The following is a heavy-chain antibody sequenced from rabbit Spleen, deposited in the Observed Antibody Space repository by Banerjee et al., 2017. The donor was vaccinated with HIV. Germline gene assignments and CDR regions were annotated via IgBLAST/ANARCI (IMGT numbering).Heavy chain of an antibody. CDR1: GFSFASGYD. V-gene: IGHV1S40*01. CDR3: ARDTGSSFSSYGMDL. J-gene: IGHJ6*01. D-gene: IGHD8-1*01. Sequence: QSLEESGGDLVKPGASLTLTCTASGFSFASGYDMCWVRQAPGKGLEWIACISAGSSTGTYYANWAKGRFTISKTSSTTVTLQMTSLTVADTATYFCARDTGSSFSSYGMDLWGQGTLVTVS. CDR2: ISAGSSTGT.